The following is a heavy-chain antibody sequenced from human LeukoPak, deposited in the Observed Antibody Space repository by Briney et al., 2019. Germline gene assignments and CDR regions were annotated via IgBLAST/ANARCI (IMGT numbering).Heavy chain of an antibody. D-gene: IGHD2-2*01. V-gene: IGHV1-18*01. CDR2: ISAYNGDT. Sequence: GASVTVSCKASGYTFISYVISWVRQAPGQGLEWMGWISAYNGDTKRAQKFQGRVTMTTDTSTSTAYMELSSLTSDDSAVYYCARGLRGDCTSTSCYAPYYYYMDVWGKGTTVTISS. CDR1: GYTFISYV. J-gene: IGHJ6*03. CDR3: ARGLRGDCTSTSCYAPYYYYMDV.